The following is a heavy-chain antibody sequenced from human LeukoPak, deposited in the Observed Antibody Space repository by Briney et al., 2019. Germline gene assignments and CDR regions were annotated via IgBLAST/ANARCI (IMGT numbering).Heavy chain of an antibody. Sequence: ASVQVSCKASGYTFTSYGISWVRQAPGQGLAWMGWISAYNGNTNYAQKLQGRVTMTTDTSTSTTYMELRSLRSDDTAVYYCARDRVYCSGGSCYLDYWGQGTLVTVSS. CDR3: ARDRVYCSGGSCYLDY. V-gene: IGHV1-18*01. CDR1: GYTFTSYG. D-gene: IGHD2-15*01. CDR2: ISAYNGNT. J-gene: IGHJ4*02.